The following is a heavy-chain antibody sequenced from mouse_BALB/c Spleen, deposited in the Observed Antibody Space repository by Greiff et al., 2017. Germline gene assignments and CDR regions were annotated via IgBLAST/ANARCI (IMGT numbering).Heavy chain of an antibody. Sequence: VKLVESGPGLVAPSQSLSITCTVSGFSLTSYGVHWVRQPPGKGLEWLGVIWAGGSTNYNSALMSRLSISKDNSKSQVFLKMNSLQTDDTAMYYCARDLHGSSYFAYWGQGTLVTVSA. CDR1: GFSLTSYG. V-gene: IGHV2-9*02. J-gene: IGHJ3*01. D-gene: IGHD1-1*01. CDR3: ARDLHGSSYFAY. CDR2: IWAGGST.